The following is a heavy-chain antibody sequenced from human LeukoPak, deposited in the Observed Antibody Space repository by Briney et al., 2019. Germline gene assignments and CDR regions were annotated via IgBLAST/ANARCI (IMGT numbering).Heavy chain of an antibody. J-gene: IGHJ5*02. V-gene: IGHV1-3*01. D-gene: IGHD2-15*01. Sequence: ASVKVSCKASGYTFTSYAMRWVRQAPGQRLEWMGWINAGNGNTKYSQKFQGRVTITRDTSASTAYMELSSLRSEDTAVYYCAREDCSGGSCYSESGWFDPWGQGTLVTVSS. CDR1: GYTFTSYA. CDR2: INAGNGNT. CDR3: AREDCSGGSCYSESGWFDP.